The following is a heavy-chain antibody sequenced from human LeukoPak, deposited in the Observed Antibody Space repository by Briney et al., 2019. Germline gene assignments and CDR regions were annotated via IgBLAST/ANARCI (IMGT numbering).Heavy chain of an antibody. J-gene: IGHJ2*01. CDR1: EFTFEDYA. CDR2: INWKSDTI. Sequence: GGSLRLSCAASEFTFEDYAMHWVRQAPGKGLEWVSGINWKSDTIGNADSVKGRFTFSRDNTKNSLYLQMNSLRAEDTALYYCAKDIRGGDQSFWYFDLWGRGTLVTVSS. CDR3: AKDIRGGDQSFWYFDL. D-gene: IGHD4-17*01. V-gene: IGHV3-9*01.